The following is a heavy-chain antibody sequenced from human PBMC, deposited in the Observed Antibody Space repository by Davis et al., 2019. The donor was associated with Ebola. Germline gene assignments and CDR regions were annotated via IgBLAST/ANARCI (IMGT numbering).Heavy chain of an antibody. CDR3: ARGNYYYYRMDV. J-gene: IGHJ6*02. Sequence: SRVTISVDTSKNQFSLKLSAVTSADTAVYYCARGNYYYYRMDVWGQGTTVTVPS. V-gene: IGHV4-34*01.